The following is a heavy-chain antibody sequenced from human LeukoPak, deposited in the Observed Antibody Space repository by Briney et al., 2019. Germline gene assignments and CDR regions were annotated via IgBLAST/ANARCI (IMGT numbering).Heavy chain of an antibody. J-gene: IGHJ3*02. CDR3: AKDLVDYGNDGPGAFHI. D-gene: IGHD4-11*01. V-gene: IGHV3-23*01. CDR1: GFTFSSYA. CDR2: IRGSGGNT. Sequence: PGGSLRLSCAASGFTFSSYAMSWVRQAPGKGLEWVSAIRGSGGNTYYADSVRGRFTISRDNSKNTLYVHMNSLRAEDTAIYYCAKDLVDYGNDGPGAFHIWGQGTMVTVSS.